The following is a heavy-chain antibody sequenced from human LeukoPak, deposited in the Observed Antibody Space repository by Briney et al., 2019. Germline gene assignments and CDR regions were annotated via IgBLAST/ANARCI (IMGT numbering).Heavy chain of an antibody. CDR1: GRSISSYY. D-gene: IGHD2-15*01. Sequence: TSETLSLTYTVSGRSISSYYWSCIRQPAGKGLEWIGRIYTSGSTNYNPSLKSRATMPVDTSKKQFSLKLSCVTDADAAVYYCARLAPGGGTSYYYYGMDVWGQGTTVTVSS. CDR3: ARLAPGGGTSYYYYGMDV. V-gene: IGHV4-4*07. J-gene: IGHJ6*02. CDR2: IYTSGST.